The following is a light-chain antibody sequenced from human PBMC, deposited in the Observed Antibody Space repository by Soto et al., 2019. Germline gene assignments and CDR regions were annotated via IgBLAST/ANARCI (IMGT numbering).Light chain of an antibody. CDR2: WAS. V-gene: IGKV4-1*01. J-gene: IGKJ2*01. Sequence: DIVMTQSPDSLAVSLGERATINCKSSQSVLYSSTNNNYLAWYQQKPGQPPKLLIYWASTRESGVPDRFSGSGSGTDFALTISSLQAEDVAVYYCQQYYNTPYTFGQGTKLEI. CDR3: QQYYNTPYT. CDR1: QSVLYSSTNNNY.